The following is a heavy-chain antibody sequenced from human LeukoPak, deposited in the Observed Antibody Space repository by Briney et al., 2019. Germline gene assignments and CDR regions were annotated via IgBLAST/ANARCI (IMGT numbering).Heavy chain of an antibody. V-gene: IGHV3-48*01. CDR2: ISSSSSTI. Sequence: GGSLRLSCAASGFTFSSYSMNWVRQAPGKGLEWVSYISSSSSTIYYADSVKGRFTISRDNAKNSLYLQMNSLRAEDTAVYYCARDQWIWNYGTSLYYGMDVWGQGTTVTVSS. D-gene: IGHD1-7*01. CDR3: ARDQWIWNYGTSLYYGMDV. J-gene: IGHJ6*02. CDR1: GFTFSSYS.